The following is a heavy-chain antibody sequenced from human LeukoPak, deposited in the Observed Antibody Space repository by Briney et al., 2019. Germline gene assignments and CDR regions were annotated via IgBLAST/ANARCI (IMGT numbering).Heavy chain of an antibody. D-gene: IGHD3-10*01. CDR1: GFTFSISA. J-gene: IGHJ3*02. V-gene: IGHV3-73*01. Sequence: AGGSLRLSCAASGFTFSISAIHWVRQTSGKGLEWLGRIRSKGNKYATDYSASVKDRFTISRDDSKDTAYLQMDSLKIEDTAVYYCVRLFRPPSYGSGTYYALDAYDIWGLGTMVTVSS. CDR2: IRSKGNKYAT. CDR3: VRLFRPPSYGSGTYYALDAYDI.